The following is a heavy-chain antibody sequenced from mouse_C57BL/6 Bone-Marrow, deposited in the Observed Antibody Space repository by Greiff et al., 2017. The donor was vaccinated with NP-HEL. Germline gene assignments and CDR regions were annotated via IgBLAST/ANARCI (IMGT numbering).Heavy chain of an antibody. CDR2: ISYDGSN. CDR3: ARMEQLRLLAWFAY. CDR1: GYSITSGYY. J-gene: IGHJ3*01. D-gene: IGHD3-2*02. Sequence: EVQRVESGPGLVKPSQSLSLTCSVTGYSITSGYYWNWIRQFPGNKLEWMGYISYDGSNNYNPSLKNRISITRDTSKNQFFLKLNSVTTEDTATYYCARMEQLRLLAWFAYWGQGTLVTVSA. V-gene: IGHV3-6*01.